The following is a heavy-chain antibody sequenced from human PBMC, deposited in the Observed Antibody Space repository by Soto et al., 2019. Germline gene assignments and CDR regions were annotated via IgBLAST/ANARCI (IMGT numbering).Heavy chain of an antibody. CDR1: DGSISSYY. V-gene: IGHV4-59*01. D-gene: IGHD6-19*01. CDR2: IYYSGST. CDR3: ASASGYSSGFGYYGMDV. Sequence: SVTLSLTCTVADGSISSYYWSWIREPPGKGLEWIGYIYYSGSTNYNPSLKSRVTISVDTSKNQFSLKLSSVTAADTAVYYCASASGYSSGFGYYGMDVWGQGTTVTVSS. J-gene: IGHJ6*02.